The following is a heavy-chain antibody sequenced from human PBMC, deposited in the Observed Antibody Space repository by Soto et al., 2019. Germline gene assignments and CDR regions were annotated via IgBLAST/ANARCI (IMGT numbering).Heavy chain of an antibody. J-gene: IGHJ5*02. D-gene: IGHD3-10*02. CDR2: TYYRSKWYY. CDR3: KSLVRNSWLDX. Sequence: PSQTLSLTCAISGDSVSSNSATWDWIRQSPSIGLECLGSTYYRSKWYYDYAVSLKSRITISPDKSKNQLSLQLNSVTPEDTAVYYCKSLVRNSWLDXWGQRTLVTVSX. CDR1: GDSVSSNSAT. V-gene: IGHV6-1*01.